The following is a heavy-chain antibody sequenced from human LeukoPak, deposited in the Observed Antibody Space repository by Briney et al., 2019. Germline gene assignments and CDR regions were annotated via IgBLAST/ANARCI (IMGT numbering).Heavy chain of an antibody. J-gene: IGHJ4*02. D-gene: IGHD6-13*01. CDR3: ASDGIAVDRGIGYFDY. CDR1: GFTFSGYA. Sequence: AGGSLRLSCAASGFTFSGYAMHWVRQAPGKGLEWLAVIWYDGSNKYYADSVKGRFTISRDNSENTLYLQMNSLRAEDTALYYCASDGIAVDRGIGYFDYWGQGTLVTVSS. V-gene: IGHV3-33*01. CDR2: IWYDGSNK.